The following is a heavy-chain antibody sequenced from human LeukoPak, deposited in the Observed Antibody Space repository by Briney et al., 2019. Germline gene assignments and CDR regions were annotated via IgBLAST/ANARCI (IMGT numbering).Heavy chain of an antibody. CDR2: IIPIFGTA. CDR1: GYTFISFD. D-gene: IGHD3-10*01. Sequence: ASVKVSCKASGYTFISFDMNWVRQATGQGLEWMGGIIPIFGTANYAQKFQGRVTITADKSTSTAYMELSSLRSEDTAVYYCARRGDTNPHDAFDIWGQGTMVTVSS. V-gene: IGHV1-69*06. J-gene: IGHJ3*02. CDR3: ARRGDTNPHDAFDI.